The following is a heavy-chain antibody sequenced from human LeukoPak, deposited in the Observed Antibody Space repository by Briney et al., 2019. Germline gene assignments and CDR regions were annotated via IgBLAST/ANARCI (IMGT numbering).Heavy chain of an antibody. CDR2: INHSGST. J-gene: IGHJ4*02. CDR1: GGSFSGYY. CDR3: ARTVRGVIGVY. V-gene: IGHV4-34*01. Sequence: PSETLSLTCAVYGGSFSGYYWSWIRRPPGKGLEWIGEINHSGSTNYNPSLKSRVTISVDTSKNQFSLKLSSVTAADTAVYYCARTVRGVIGVYWGQGTLVTVSS. D-gene: IGHD3-10*01.